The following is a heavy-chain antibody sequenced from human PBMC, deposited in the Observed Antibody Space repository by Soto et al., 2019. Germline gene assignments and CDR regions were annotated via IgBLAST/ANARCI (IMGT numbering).Heavy chain of an antibody. J-gene: IGHJ6*02. CDR3: ARGLAVRGSYGLDV. CDR2: IYHSGIT. D-gene: IGHD3-10*01. CDR1: GASISSGGSS. Sequence: QLQLQESGSGLVKPSQTLSLTCAVSGASISSGGSSWSWIRQAPGTGLKWIGYIYHSGITNYNPSLKSRVTISVDKSQNQFSLSLSFVTAADTAVYYCARGLAVRGSYGLDVWGQGTTVTVSS. V-gene: IGHV4-30-2*01.